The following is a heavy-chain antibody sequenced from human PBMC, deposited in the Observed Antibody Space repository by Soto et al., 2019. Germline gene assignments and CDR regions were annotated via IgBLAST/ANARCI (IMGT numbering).Heavy chain of an antibody. CDR1: GFTFSSYG. J-gene: IGHJ6*02. CDR2: ITYDGSNK. D-gene: IGHD3-3*01. Sequence: QVQLVESGGGVVQPGRSLRLSCAASGFTFSSYGMHWVRQTPGKGLEWVTVITYDGSNKYYADSVKGRFTISRDNSKNTLYLQMNSLRADDTAVYYCAKDQGIFEPGYYYGMDVWGQGTTVTVSS. V-gene: IGHV3-30*18. CDR3: AKDQGIFEPGYYYGMDV.